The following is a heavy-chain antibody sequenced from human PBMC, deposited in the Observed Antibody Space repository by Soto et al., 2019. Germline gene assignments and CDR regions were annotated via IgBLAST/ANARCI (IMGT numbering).Heavy chain of an antibody. V-gene: IGHV1-69*01. Sequence: QVQLVQSGAEVQKPGSSVKVSCKASGGTFNSYAISWVRQAPGQGLEWMGGIIPISGTTNYAQKFQGRVTITADESTSSAYMELSSLRSEDTAVYYCARDSVTYYYDSSGPYAFDIWGQGTMVTVSS. D-gene: IGHD3-22*01. CDR3: ARDSVTYYYDSSGPYAFDI. CDR1: GGTFNSYA. CDR2: IIPISGTT. J-gene: IGHJ3*02.